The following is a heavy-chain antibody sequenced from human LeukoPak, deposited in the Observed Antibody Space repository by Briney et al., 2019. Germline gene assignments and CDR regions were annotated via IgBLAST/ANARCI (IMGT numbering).Heavy chain of an antibody. J-gene: IGHJ5*02. CDR2: INHSGST. V-gene: IGHV4-34*01. CDR1: GGSFSGYY. D-gene: IGHD6-19*01. Sequence: PSETLSLTCAVYGGSFSGYYWSWIRQPPGKGLEWIGEINHSGSTNYNPSLKSRVTISVDTSKNQFSLKLSSVTAADTAVYYCARDGYSSGQNWFGPWGQGTLVTVSS. CDR3: ARDGYSSGQNWFGP.